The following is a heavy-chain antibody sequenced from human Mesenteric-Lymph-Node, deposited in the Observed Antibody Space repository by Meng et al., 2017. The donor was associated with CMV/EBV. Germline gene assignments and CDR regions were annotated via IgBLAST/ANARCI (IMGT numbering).Heavy chain of an antibody. D-gene: IGHD2-2*02. J-gene: IGHJ4*02. V-gene: IGHV1-2*02. Sequence: ASVKVSCKAFGYTFTGYYVHWVRQAPGQGLEWMGWINPNSGGTNYAQKFQGRVIMTRDTSISTAYMELSSLRSEDTAVYYCARGDIVVVPAAIVGLDYWGQGTLVTVSS. CDR2: INPNSGGT. CDR1: GYTFTGYY. CDR3: ARGDIVVVPAAIVGLDY.